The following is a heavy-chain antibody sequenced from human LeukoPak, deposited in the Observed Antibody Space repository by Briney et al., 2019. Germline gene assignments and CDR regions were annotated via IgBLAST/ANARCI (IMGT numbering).Heavy chain of an antibody. D-gene: IGHD1-26*01. CDR2: MIIDGSSR. V-gene: IGHV3-11*04. CDR1: GFIFSDYY. Sequence: GSLRLSCAASGFIFSDYYMSWIRQAPGKGLEWLSYMIIDGSSRYYADSVKGRFTISRDNAKNSLYLQMNSLRVEDTAVYYCARGAMKTNYYHDYFDYWGQGTLVTVSS. J-gene: IGHJ4*02. CDR3: ARGAMKTNYYHDYFDY.